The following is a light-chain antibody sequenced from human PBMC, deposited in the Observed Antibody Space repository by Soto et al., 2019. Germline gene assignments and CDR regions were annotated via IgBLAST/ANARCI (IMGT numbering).Light chain of an antibody. J-gene: IGKJ1*01. CDR3: QQYNNWPGT. CDR1: QSISDT. Sequence: EIVMTQSPATLSVSPGGRATLSCRASQSISDTLAWYQQKPGQAPRLLIHGASTRAIGFPGRFSGSGSGTDFTLTISSLQSEDFAGYYCQQYNNWPGTFGQGTKVEIK. V-gene: IGKV3-15*01. CDR2: GAS.